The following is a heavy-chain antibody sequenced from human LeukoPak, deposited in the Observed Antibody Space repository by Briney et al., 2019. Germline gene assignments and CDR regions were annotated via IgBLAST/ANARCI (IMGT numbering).Heavy chain of an antibody. J-gene: IGHJ6*03. CDR1: GYTSTSYD. Sequence: GASVKVSCKASGYTSTSYDINWVRQATGQGLEWMGWMNPNSGNTGYAQKFQGRVTITRNTSISTAYMELSSLRSEDTAVYYCARGADYDILTGYYPRNYYMDVWGKGTTVTVSS. V-gene: IGHV1-8*03. CDR3: ARGADYDILTGYYPRNYYMDV. D-gene: IGHD3-9*01. CDR2: MNPNSGNT.